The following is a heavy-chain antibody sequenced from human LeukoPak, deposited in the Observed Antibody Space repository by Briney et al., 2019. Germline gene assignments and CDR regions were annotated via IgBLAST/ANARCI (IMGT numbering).Heavy chain of an antibody. V-gene: IGHV3-33*01. CDR2: IWFDGSNK. CDR3: ARELFGSGSCPDG. J-gene: IGHJ4*02. D-gene: IGHD3-10*01. Sequence: GGSLRPSRPASGFTLSYYATHCARQPPGKGLEWVAFIWFDGSNKYYAESVEGRINISRDNSKNTVYLQMNSLRAEDTAVYYCARELFGSGSCPDGWGQGTLVTVSS. CDR1: GFTLSYYA.